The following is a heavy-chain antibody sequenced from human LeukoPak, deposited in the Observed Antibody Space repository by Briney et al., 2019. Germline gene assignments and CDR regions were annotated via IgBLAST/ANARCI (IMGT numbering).Heavy chain of an antibody. V-gene: IGHV3-23*01. Sequence: GGSLRLSCAASGFTFTSYSMNWVRQAPGKGLEWVSTISGGGGSTYYADSVKGRFTISRDNSKNTLYLQMNSLRAEDTAVYYCAVVKRYSSSSPTDYWGQGTLVTVSS. J-gene: IGHJ4*02. CDR3: AVVKRYSSSSPTDY. CDR2: ISGGGGST. CDR1: GFTFTSYS. D-gene: IGHD6-13*01.